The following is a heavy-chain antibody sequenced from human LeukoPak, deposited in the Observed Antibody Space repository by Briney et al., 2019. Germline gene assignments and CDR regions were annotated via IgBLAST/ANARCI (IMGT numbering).Heavy chain of an antibody. V-gene: IGHV4-31*03. J-gene: IGHJ4*02. Sequence: SETLSLTCTVSGGSISSGGYYWSWIRQHPGKGLEWVGYIYYSGSTYYNPSLKSRVTISVDTSKNQFSLKLSSVTAADTAVYYCATRVVPMYYFDYWGQGTLVTVSS. CDR3: ATRVVPMYYFDY. D-gene: IGHD3-3*01. CDR1: GGSISSGGYY. CDR2: IYYSGST.